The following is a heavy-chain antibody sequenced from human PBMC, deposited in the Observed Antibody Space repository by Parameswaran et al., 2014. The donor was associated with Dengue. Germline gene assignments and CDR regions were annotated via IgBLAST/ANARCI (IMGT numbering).Heavy chain of an antibody. CDR3: AKVPSSSSWSSQQPNWFDP. CDR2: ISGSGGST. CDR1: GFTFSSYA. J-gene: IGHJ5*02. V-gene: IGHV3-23*01. Sequence: GGSLRLSCAASGFTFSSYAMSWVRQAPGKGLEWVSAISGSGGSTYYADSVKGRFTISRDNSKNTLYLQMNSLRAEDTAVYYCAKVPSSSSWSSQQPNWFDPWGQGTLVTVSS. D-gene: IGHD6-13*01.